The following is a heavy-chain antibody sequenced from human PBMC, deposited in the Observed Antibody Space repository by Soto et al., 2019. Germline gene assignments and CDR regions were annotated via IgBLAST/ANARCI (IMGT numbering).Heavy chain of an antibody. J-gene: IGHJ4*02. D-gene: IGHD2-15*01. Sequence: SETLSLTCTVSGGSITTGGYYWSWIRQLPGKGLEWIGHRYYSESTYYNPSLKSRVSISLDTSKNQFSLKLSFVTAADTAMYYCAKTKCSGGSCYSWSLDYWGQGTPVTVSS. CDR2: RYYSEST. CDR1: GGSITTGGYY. CDR3: AKTKCSGGSCYSWSLDY. V-gene: IGHV4-31*03.